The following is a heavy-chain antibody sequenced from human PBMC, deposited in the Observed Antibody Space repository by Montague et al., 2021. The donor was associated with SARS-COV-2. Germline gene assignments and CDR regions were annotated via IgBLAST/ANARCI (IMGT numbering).Heavy chain of an antibody. J-gene: IGHJ4*02. CDR2: IHYSGIT. CDR1: GDSISSGYFY. V-gene: IGHV4-39*01. D-gene: IGHD2-2*01. CDR3: ARHLAISGPAAVSDY. Sequence: SETLSLTCTVSGDSISSGYFYWGWIRQPPGKGLEWVGTIHYSGITYYNPSLKSRVTISVDTSRNQFSLELNSVTAADTAIYYCARHLAISGPAAVSDYWGQGTLVTVSS.